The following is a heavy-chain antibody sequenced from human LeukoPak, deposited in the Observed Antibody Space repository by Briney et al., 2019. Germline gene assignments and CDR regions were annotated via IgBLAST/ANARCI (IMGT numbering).Heavy chain of an antibody. J-gene: IGHJ6*03. V-gene: IGHV4-34*01. CDR1: GGSFSGYY. CDR2: INHSGST. Sequence: SETLSLTCAVYGGSFSGYYWSWIRQPPGKGLEWIGEINHSGSTNYNPSLKSRVTISVDTSKNQFSLKLSSVTAADTAVYYCARHRGYYYYYMDVWGKGTTVTISS. CDR3: ARHRGYYYYYMDV.